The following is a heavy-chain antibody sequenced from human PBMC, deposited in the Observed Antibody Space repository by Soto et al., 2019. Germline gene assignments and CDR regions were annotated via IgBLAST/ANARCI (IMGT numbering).Heavy chain of an antibody. CDR3: AKDPGIVGANSGSYAEYFQH. D-gene: IGHD1-26*01. Sequence: PGGSLRLSCAASGFTFSSYAMSWVRQAPGKGLEWVSAISGSGGSTYYADSVKGRFTISRDNSKNTLYLQMNSLRAEDTAVYYCAKDPGIVGANSGSYAEYFQHWGQGTLVTVSS. V-gene: IGHV3-23*01. CDR1: GFTFSSYA. J-gene: IGHJ1*01. CDR2: ISGSGGST.